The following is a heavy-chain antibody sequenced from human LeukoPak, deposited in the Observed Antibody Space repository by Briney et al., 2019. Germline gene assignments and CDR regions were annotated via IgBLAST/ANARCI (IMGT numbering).Heavy chain of an antibody. CDR3: ARSFGVVTAATTTVRGILDY. D-gene: IGHD2-2*01. J-gene: IGHJ4*02. CDR1: GFTLSSYA. CDR2: ISYDGSNN. V-gene: IGHV3-30*04. Sequence: GGSLRLSCAASGFTLSSYAMHWVRRAPGKGLEWVALISYDGSNNYYADSVKGRFTISREKSENTLYLQMSDLRTEATAVYYCARSFGVVTAATTTVRGILDYWGQGTLVTVSS.